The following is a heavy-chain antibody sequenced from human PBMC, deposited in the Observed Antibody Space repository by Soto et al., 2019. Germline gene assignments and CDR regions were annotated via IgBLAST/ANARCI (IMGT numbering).Heavy chain of an antibody. CDR2: ISYDGSSN. V-gene: IGHV3-30-3*01. CDR1: GFTFGNYA. J-gene: IGHJ4*02. CDR3: ATERDSFDY. D-gene: IGHD3-22*01. Sequence: QVQLVESGGGVVQPGRSLRLSCAATGFTFGNYAMHWVRQAPGKGLEWVAFISYDGSSNFYADSVKGRFTISRDKSKNTLSLQMNSLRPDDTAVYYCATERDSFDYWGQGTLVTVSS.